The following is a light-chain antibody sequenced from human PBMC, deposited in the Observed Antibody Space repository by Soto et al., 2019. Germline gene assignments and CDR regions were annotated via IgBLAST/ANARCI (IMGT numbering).Light chain of an antibody. CDR1: QSLSSGY. CDR3: QQYGSSPIM. Sequence: EIVVRQSPGTLALCPGERATLSCRASQSLSSGYLAWYQQKPGQAPRVLIYGASSRATGIPDRFSGSGSGTDFTLTISRLEPEDFAVYYCQQYGSSPIMFGQGTRLEIK. J-gene: IGKJ5*01. CDR2: GAS. V-gene: IGKV3-20*01.